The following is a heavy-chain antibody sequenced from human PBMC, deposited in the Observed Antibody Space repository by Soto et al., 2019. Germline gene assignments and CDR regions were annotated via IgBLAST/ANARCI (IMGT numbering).Heavy chain of an antibody. V-gene: IGHV3-48*01. D-gene: IGHD2-15*01. CDR3: VRSPGSFDY. CDR1: GFTFSSYR. J-gene: IGHJ4*02. Sequence: GGSLRLSCAASGFTFSSYRMDWVRQAPGKGLEWLSYISSSSSNINYADSVKGRFTISRDNAKNSLYLQMNSLRAEDTAVYYCVRSPGSFDYWGQGTLVTVSS. CDR2: ISSSSSNI.